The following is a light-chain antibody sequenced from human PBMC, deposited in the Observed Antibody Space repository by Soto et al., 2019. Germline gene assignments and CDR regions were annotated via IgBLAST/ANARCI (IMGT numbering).Light chain of an antibody. J-gene: IGKJ2*01. V-gene: IGKV1-5*01. Sequence: DIQMTQSPSTLSASVGDRVTITCRASQSINGWLAWYQQKPGKAPKLLIYDASTLESGVPSRFSGSGSGTDFTLTISSLQPDEFATYDCQQYDSYYTFGQGTKLEIK. CDR1: QSINGW. CDR3: QQYDSYYT. CDR2: DAS.